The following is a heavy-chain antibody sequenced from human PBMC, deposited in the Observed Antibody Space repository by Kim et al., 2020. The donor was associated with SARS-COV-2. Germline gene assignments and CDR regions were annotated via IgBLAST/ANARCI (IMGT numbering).Heavy chain of an antibody. V-gene: IGHV3-74*01. J-gene: IGHJ4*02. D-gene: IGHD3-10*01. CDR3: DRGFLSRYGSESYHFDY. Sequence: VKGRITISRDNAKNTLYLQMKSLRAEDTAVCYCDRGFLSRYGSESYHFDYWGQGTLVTVSS.